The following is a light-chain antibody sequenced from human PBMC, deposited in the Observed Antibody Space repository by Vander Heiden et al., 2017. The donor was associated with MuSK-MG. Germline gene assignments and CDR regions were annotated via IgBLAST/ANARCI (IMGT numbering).Light chain of an antibody. J-gene: IGKJ1*01. Sequence: AIQMTQSPSSLSASVGDRVTITCRASQGIRNDLGWYQQKPGKAPKLLIYAASSLQSGVPSRFSGSGSGTDFTLTISSLQPEDFATYYCRQDDNYPRTFGQWTKVEIK. CDR2: AAS. V-gene: IGKV1-6*01. CDR3: RQDDNYPRT. CDR1: QGIRND.